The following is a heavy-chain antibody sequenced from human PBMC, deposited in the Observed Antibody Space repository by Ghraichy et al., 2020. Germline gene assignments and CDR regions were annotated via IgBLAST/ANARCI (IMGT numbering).Heavy chain of an antibody. CDR1: GFTFSSNA. J-gene: IGHJ5*02. V-gene: IGHV3-23*01. Sequence: GESLNISCAASGFTFSSNAMSWVRQAPGKGLEWVSAISGSGGSTYYADSVKGRFTISRDNSKNTLYLQMNSLRAEDTAVYYCAKEGGALVVAAAFNWFDPWGQGTLVTVSS. D-gene: IGHD2-2*01. CDR2: ISGSGGST. CDR3: AKEGGALVVAAAFNWFDP.